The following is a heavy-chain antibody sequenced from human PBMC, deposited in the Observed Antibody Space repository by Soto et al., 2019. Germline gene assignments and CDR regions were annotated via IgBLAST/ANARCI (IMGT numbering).Heavy chain of an antibody. Sequence: QLQLQESGPGLVKPSETLSLTCTVSGGSISSSSYYWGWIRQPPGKGLEWIGSIYYSGSTYYNPSLKSRVTISVDTSKNQFSLKLSSVTAADTAVYYCARPRLSKSSSLYFDYWGQGTLVTVSS. V-gene: IGHV4-39*01. CDR2: IYYSGST. J-gene: IGHJ4*02. CDR3: ARPRLSKSSSLYFDY. D-gene: IGHD6-13*01. CDR1: GGSISSSSYY.